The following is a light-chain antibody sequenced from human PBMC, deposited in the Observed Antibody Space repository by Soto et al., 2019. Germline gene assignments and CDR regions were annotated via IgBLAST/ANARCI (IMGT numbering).Light chain of an antibody. CDR1: QCISNY. CDR2: AAS. CDR3: QKYNSAPLT. V-gene: IGKV1-27*01. Sequence: DIQMTQSPASLSASVGDRVTITCRASQCISNYLAWYQQKQGKVPTLLIYAASTLQSGVPSRFSSSGSGTDFTLTISSMQHEDVATYYCQKYNSAPLTFGGGTKVDIK. J-gene: IGKJ4*01.